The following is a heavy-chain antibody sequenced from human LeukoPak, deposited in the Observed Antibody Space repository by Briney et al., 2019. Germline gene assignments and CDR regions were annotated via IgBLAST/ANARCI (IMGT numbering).Heavy chain of an antibody. CDR2: ISPSGYT. D-gene: IGHD3-16*01. CDR1: GGSLSGRY. Sequence: SETLSLTCAVSGGSLSGRYWSWIRQPPGEGLEWIGQISPSGYTTYNPSLESRVTISLDTSKNQFSLRLRSVTAADTALYYCARHGGYDFDYWGQGTLVTVSS. V-gene: IGHV4-34*01. CDR3: ARHGGYDFDY. J-gene: IGHJ4*02.